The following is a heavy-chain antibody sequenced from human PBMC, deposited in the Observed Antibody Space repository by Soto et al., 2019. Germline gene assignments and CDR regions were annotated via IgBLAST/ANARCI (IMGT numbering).Heavy chain of an antibody. J-gene: IGHJ3*02. CDR2: ISGSGGST. CDR3: AKIFSPHVYCGGDCYYLGDAFDI. V-gene: IGHV3-23*01. Sequence: GGSLRLSCAASGFTFSSYAMSWVRQAPGKGLEWVSAISGSGGSTYYADSVKGRFTISRDNSKNTLYLQMNSLRAEDTAVYYCAKIFSPHVYCGGDCYYLGDAFDIWGQGTMVTVSS. D-gene: IGHD2-21*01. CDR1: GFTFSSYA.